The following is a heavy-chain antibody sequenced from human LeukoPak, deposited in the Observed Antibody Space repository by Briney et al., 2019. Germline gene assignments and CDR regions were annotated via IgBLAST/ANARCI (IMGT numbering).Heavy chain of an antibody. D-gene: IGHD3-16*01. CDR3: TRGHFTTFRGVPHWFFDL. CDR1: DGSFNGYY. Sequence: SETLSLTCGVYDGSFNGYYWTWIRQPPEKGLEWIGESNDFGETIYNPSLRGRVRISVDRSKKQFSLELRSVTAADTAVYYCTRGHFTTFRGVPHWFFDLWGRGTLVRVSS. J-gene: IGHJ2*01. V-gene: IGHV4-34*01. CDR2: SNDFGET.